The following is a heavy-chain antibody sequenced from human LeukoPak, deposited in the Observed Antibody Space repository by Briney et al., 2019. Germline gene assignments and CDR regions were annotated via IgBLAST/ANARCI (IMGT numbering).Heavy chain of an antibody. CDR3: GRAGPVTKDHFIDV. CDR1: GFTFSSYD. V-gene: IGHV3-13*03. D-gene: IGHD2-2*01. Sequence: GGSLRLSCAACGFTFSSYDMHWVRQATGKGLEWVSAIGTAGDTYYPGSVKGQFTISRENAKNSLYLQMNSLRAGDTAVYYCGRAGPVTKDHFIDVWGKGTTVTVSS. CDR2: IGTAGDT. J-gene: IGHJ6*03.